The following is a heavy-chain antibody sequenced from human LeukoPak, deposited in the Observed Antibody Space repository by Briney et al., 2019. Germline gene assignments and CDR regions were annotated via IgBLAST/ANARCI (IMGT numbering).Heavy chain of an antibody. CDR1: SRFISSSSDY. V-gene: IGHV4-39*01. CDR2: IYYSGST. Sequence: SETLSLTCTVYSRFISSSSDYAGWIRQPPGKGLEWIGSIYYSGSTYYNPSLKSRVTISVDTSKNQFSLKLTSVTAAATAVYYGAELVVATTYSFDYLGQGTLVTVSS. J-gene: IGHJ4*02. D-gene: IGHD5-12*01. CDR3: AELVVATTYSFDY.